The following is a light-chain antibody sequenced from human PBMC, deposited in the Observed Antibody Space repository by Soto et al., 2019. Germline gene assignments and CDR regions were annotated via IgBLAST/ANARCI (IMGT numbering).Light chain of an antibody. CDR1: SSYGGGYEY. V-gene: IGLV2-14*03. CDR2: DVS. Sequence: LTQPASVTGSPGEGSSISCTGTSSYGGGYEYVSWYQHHAGKAPKLMIYDVSSRPSGVSSRFSGSKSGNTASLTISGLQAEDEADYYCILYTSIKLYVPGTGTKVTVL. CDR3: ILYTSIKLYV. J-gene: IGLJ1*01.